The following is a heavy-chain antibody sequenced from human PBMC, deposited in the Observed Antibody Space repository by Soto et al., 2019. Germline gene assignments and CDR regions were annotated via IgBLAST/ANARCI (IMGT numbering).Heavy chain of an antibody. V-gene: IGHV3-48*04. CDR2: IGSTGSVT. J-gene: IGHJ3*02. D-gene: IGHD2-2*01. CDR1: GFTFSGYS. CDR3: ARARPPSSPAFGPEI. Sequence: EVQLVESGGGLVQPGGSLRLSCAVSGFTFSGYSFNWVRQAPGRGLEWVSFIGSTGSVTHYADSVMGRFTLSRDNARNSLFLQMDSLSAHDPGGSRRARARPPSSPAFGPEIWGQGTVVTVSS.